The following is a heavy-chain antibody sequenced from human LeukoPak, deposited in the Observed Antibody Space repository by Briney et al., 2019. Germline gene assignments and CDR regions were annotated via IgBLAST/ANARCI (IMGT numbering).Heavy chain of an antibody. J-gene: IGHJ6*03. Sequence: GASVKVSCKASGYTFTGYYMHWVRQAPGQGLEWMGWINPNSGGTNYAQKFQGRVTMTRDTSISTAYMELSRLRSDDPAVYYCAAPYCSSTSCDAYFYYYMDVWGKGTTVTVSS. CDR3: AAPYCSSTSCDAYFYYYMDV. CDR1: GYTFTGYY. CDR2: INPNSGGT. D-gene: IGHD2-2*01. V-gene: IGHV1-2*02.